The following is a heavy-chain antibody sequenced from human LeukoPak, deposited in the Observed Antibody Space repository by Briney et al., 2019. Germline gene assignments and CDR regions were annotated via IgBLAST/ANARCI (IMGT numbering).Heavy chain of an antibody. CDR1: GFIFSNYA. D-gene: IGHD4-23*01. CDR2: LWSDGSNE. J-gene: IGHJ4*02. V-gene: IGHV3-33*01. Sequence: GGSLRLSCEASGFIFSNYAMQWVRQAPGRGLEWVAVLWSDGSNEHCADSVKGRFTLSRDNSRNTLFLQMHSLRPEGTAVYYCARDNRGGTLDYWGQGTLVTVSS. CDR3: ARDNRGGTLDY.